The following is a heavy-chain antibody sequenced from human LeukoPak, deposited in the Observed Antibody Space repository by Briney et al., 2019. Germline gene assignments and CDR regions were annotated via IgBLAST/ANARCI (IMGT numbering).Heavy chain of an antibody. Sequence: GASVKVSCKASGYTFTGYYMHWVRQAPGQGLEWMGWINPNSGGTNYAQKFQGRVTMTRVTSISTAYMELSRLRSDDTAVYYCARDGYCSSTSCSGPWRAFDIWGQGTMVTVSS. CDR1: GYTFTGYY. D-gene: IGHD2-2*03. J-gene: IGHJ3*02. CDR3: ARDGYCSSTSCSGPWRAFDI. V-gene: IGHV1-2*02. CDR2: INPNSGGT.